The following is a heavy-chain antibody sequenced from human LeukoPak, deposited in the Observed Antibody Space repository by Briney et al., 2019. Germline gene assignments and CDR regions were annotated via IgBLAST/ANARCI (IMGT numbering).Heavy chain of an antibody. CDR3: ARGGYYDSSGYYSVWYFDY. CDR2: IYYSGST. Sequence: PSETLSLTCAVSGGSISSGGYSWSWIRQPPGKGLEWIGYIYYSGSTYYNPSLKSRVTISVDTSKNQFSLKLSSVTAADTAVYYCARGGYYDSSGYYSVWYFDYWGQGTLVTVSS. D-gene: IGHD3-22*01. CDR1: GGSISSGGYS. J-gene: IGHJ4*02. V-gene: IGHV4-30-4*07.